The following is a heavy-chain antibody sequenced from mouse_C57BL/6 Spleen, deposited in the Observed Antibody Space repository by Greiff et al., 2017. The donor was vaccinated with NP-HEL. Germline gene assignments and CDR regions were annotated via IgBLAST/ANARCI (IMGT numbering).Heavy chain of an antibody. CDR3: ERYYSPNWYFDG. V-gene: IGHV1-80*01. CDR1: GYAFSSYW. Sequence: VQLQQSGAELVKPGASVKISCKASGYAFSSYWMNWVKQRPGKGLEWIGKIYPGDGDTNYNGKFKGKATLTADKSARTADMQLSSLTSEDSAVYFCERYYSPNWYFDGWGTGTTVTVSS. CDR2: IYPGDGDT. J-gene: IGHJ1*03. D-gene: IGHD2-12*01.